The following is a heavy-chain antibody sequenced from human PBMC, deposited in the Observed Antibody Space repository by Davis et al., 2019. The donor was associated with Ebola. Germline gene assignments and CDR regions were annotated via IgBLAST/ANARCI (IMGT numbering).Heavy chain of an antibody. Sequence: PGGSLRLSCDVSGFDLNTYSMNWVRQAPGKGLEWVSSISFSGTDIYYADSLEGRFTISRDNAKNSLFLQMDSLRAEDTAVYYCARDIFRTGADVGPPYYMAVWGKGTTVIVS. CDR2: ISFSGTDI. CDR3: ARDIFRTGADVGPPYYMAV. V-gene: IGHV3-21*01. CDR1: GFDLNTYS. J-gene: IGHJ6*03. D-gene: IGHD1-26*01.